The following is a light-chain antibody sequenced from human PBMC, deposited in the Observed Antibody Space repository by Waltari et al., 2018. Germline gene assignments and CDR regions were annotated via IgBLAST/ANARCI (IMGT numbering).Light chain of an antibody. J-gene: IGLJ3*02. Sequence: QSVVTQSPSASGPPGQRVTISCSGSSSNIGSKTVNWYQHLPGTAPKLLIHNNNRRPLGVPDRFAGSKSDTSASLAISGLQSEDEAEYYCAVWDDSLNGWMFGGGTKLTVL. CDR1: SSNIGSKT. CDR2: NNN. V-gene: IGLV1-44*01. CDR3: AVWDDSLNGWM.